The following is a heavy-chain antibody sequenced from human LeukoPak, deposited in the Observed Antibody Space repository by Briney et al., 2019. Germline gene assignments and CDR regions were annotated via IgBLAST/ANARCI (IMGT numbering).Heavy chain of an antibody. CDR3: ARTLVLGGAAAGTTFDY. CDR2: IDWDDDK. D-gene: IGHD6-13*01. Sequence: SGPALVKPTQTLTLTCTFSGFSLSTRGMCVSWIRQPPGKALEWLARIDWDDDKYYSTSLKTRLTISKDTSKNQVVLTMTNMDPVDTATYYCARTLVLGGAAAGTTFDYWGQGTLVTVSS. J-gene: IGHJ4*02. CDR1: GFSLSTRGMC. V-gene: IGHV2-70*11.